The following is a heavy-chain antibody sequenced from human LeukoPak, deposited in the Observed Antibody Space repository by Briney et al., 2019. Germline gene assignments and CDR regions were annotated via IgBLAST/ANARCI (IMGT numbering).Heavy chain of an antibody. J-gene: IGHJ4*02. V-gene: IGHV1-2*02. Sequence: GVSVTVSCKASGYTFTGYYMHWVRQAPGQGLEWMGWINPNSGGTSYEQKFQGRATMTRDTSISTAYMELSRLRSDDTAVYYCARGGDIVGATRYYFDYWGQGTLVTV. CDR1: GYTFTGYY. D-gene: IGHD1-26*01. CDR2: INPNSGGT. CDR3: ARGGDIVGATRYYFDY.